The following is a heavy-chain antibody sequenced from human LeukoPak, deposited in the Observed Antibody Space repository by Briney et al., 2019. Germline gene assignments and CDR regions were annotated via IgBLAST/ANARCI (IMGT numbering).Heavy chain of an antibody. CDR1: GGSFSGYY. CDR3: ARLRRGGDFGVVNFDY. V-gene: IGHV4-34*01. D-gene: IGHD3-3*01. CDR2: INHSGST. Sequence: SETLSLTCAVYGGSFSGYYWSGIRQPPGKGREWIGEINHSGSTNYNPSLKSRVTISVDTSKTQFSLKLSSVTAADTAVYYCARLRRGGDFGVVNFDYWGQGTLVTVSS. J-gene: IGHJ4*02.